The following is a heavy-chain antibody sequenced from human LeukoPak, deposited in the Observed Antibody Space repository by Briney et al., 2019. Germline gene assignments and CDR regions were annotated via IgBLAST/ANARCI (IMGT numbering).Heavy chain of an antibody. CDR3: ARSGYSSVVVGFDY. V-gene: IGHV1-3*01. CDR2: INAGNGNT. CDR1: GYTFTSYA. J-gene: IGHJ4*02. Sequence: GASVKVSCKASGYTFTSYAMHWVRQAPGQRLEWMGWINAGNGNTKYSQKFQGRVTITRDTSASTAYMELSSLRSEDTAAYYCARSGYSSVVVGFDYWGQGTLVTVSS. D-gene: IGHD6-25*01.